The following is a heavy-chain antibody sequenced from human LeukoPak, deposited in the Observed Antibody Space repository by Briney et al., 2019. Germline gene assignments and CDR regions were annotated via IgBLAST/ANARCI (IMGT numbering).Heavy chain of an antibody. Sequence: GASVKVSCKVSGYTLTELSMHWVRQAPGKGLEWVGGFDPEDGETIYAQKFQGRVTMTEDTSTDTAYMELSSLRSEDTAVYYCATQATHGYYFDYWGQGTLVTVSS. CDR3: ATQATHGYYFDY. V-gene: IGHV1-24*01. CDR2: FDPEDGET. J-gene: IGHJ4*02. CDR1: GYTLTELS.